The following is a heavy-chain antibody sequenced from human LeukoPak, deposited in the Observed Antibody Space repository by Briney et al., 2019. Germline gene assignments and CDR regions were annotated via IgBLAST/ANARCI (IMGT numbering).Heavy chain of an antibody. V-gene: IGHV4-30-4*01. CDR1: GGSISSGDYY. J-gene: IGHJ6*04. Sequence: PSETLSLTRTVSGGSISSGDYYWSWIRQPPRKGLEWIGYIYYSGSTYYNPSLKSRVTISVDTSKNQFSLKLSSVTAADTAVYYCWAHGSGRQYYYGMDVWGKGTTVTVSS. D-gene: IGHD3-10*01. CDR2: IYYSGST. CDR3: WAHGSGRQYYYGMDV.